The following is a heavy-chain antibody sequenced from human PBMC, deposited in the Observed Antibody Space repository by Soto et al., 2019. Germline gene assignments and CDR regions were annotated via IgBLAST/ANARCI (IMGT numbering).Heavy chain of an antibody. CDR2: INPNSGGT. CDR1: GYTFSDYY. Sequence: QVQLVQSGAEVKKPGASVKVSCKASGYTFSDYYIHWMRQAPGQGLEWMGWINPNSGGTKYAHKFQGWVTMTRGTSIKTAYMELSRLTSDDTAVYYYARESGGATATLDYYYFYMDVCGKGTTVTVS. J-gene: IGHJ6*03. V-gene: IGHV1-2*04. D-gene: IGHD5-12*01. CDR3: ARESGGATATLDYYYFYMDV.